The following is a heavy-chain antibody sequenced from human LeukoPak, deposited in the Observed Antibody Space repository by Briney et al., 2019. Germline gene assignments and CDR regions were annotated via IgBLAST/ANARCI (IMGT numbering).Heavy chain of an antibody. J-gene: IGHJ4*02. CDR2: IFPSGGEI. CDR1: GFTFSSHW. CDR3: ATYRQVLLPFES. V-gene: IGHV3-23*01. D-gene: IGHD2-8*02. Sequence: PGGSLRLSCTVSGFTFSSHWMSWVRQAPGKGLEWVSSIFPSGGEIHYADSVRGRFTISRDNSKSTLSLQMNSLRAEDTAIYYCATYRQVLLPFESWGQGTLVTVSS.